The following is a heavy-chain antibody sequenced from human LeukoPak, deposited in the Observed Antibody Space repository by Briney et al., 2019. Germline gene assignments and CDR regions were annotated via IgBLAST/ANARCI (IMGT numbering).Heavy chain of an antibody. CDR3: ARAAPEQLYDSSGHIPFDY. CDR1: GFSFSSSW. D-gene: IGHD3-22*01. J-gene: IGHJ4*02. V-gene: IGHV3-52*01. CDR2: IKCDGSEK. Sequence: GGSLRLSCAASGFSFSSSWMHWVCQAPEKGLEGGADIKCDGSEKYYVYSVKRRLTISRGNAKNSLYLQVNSLRAEDTTVYYCARAAPEQLYDSSGHIPFDYWGRGTMVTVSS.